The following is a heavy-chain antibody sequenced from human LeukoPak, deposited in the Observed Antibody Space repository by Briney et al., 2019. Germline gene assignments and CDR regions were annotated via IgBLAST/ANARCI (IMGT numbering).Heavy chain of an antibody. D-gene: IGHD6-13*01. Sequence: GGSLRLSCAASGFTFSSYAMSWVRQAPGQGLEWVSAISGSGGSTYYADSVKGRFTISRDNSKNTLYLQMNSLRAEDTAVYYCAKWPGIAAAGAQMAFDIWGQGTMVTVSS. CDR3: AKWPGIAAAGAQMAFDI. CDR1: GFTFSSYA. J-gene: IGHJ3*02. V-gene: IGHV3-23*01. CDR2: ISGSGGST.